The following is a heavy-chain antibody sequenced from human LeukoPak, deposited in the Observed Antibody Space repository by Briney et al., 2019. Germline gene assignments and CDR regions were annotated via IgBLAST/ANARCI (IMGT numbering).Heavy chain of an antibody. V-gene: IGHV3-13*04. Sequence: GGSLRLSCAASGFSLSSHDMHWVRHVTGKGLEWVSGISATGDTYYLGFVKGRFTISRENAKNALHLQMNILRAGDTAVYYCARSGTTMTGDGLDIWGQGTMVTVSS. CDR1: GFSLSSHD. CDR3: ARSGTTMTGDGLDI. J-gene: IGHJ3*02. CDR2: ISATGDT. D-gene: IGHD4-17*01.